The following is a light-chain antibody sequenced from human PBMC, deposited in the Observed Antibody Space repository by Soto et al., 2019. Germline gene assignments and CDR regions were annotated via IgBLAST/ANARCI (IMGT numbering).Light chain of an antibody. Sequence: QSVLTQPPSVSAAPGQKVTISCSGSSSNIGRNFVSWYQQLPGTGHKLLIYDNGKRPSGTPERFSGSKSVMSATLAITGLQTGDEADYYCGTWDSSLKAWLFGAGTKLTVL. CDR2: DNG. CDR3: GTWDSSLKAWL. CDR1: SSNIGRNF. J-gene: IGLJ3*02. V-gene: IGLV1-51*01.